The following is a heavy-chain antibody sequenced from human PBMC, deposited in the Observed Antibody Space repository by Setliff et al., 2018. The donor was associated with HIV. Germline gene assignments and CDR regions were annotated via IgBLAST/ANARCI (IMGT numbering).Heavy chain of an antibody. D-gene: IGHD3-16*01. CDR2: RYPRGDGT. J-gene: IGHJ4*01. V-gene: IGHV1-69-2*01. CDR3: AAGPFNWGQYF. Sequence: ASVKVSCKASGYTFTDYYMHWVKQAPGKGLEWMGRRYPRGDGTIYAERFRGRLTLSADMSTNTAYMELDNLKPEDTAMYFCAAGPFNWGQYFWGHGTLVTVSS. CDR1: GYTFTDYY.